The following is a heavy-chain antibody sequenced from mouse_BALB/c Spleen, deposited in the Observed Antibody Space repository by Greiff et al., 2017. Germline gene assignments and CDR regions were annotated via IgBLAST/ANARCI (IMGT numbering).Heavy chain of an antibody. CDR2: ISTYYGDA. CDR3: ARRGQGGAMDY. CDR1: GYTFTDYA. D-gene: IGHD3-3*01. J-gene: IGHJ4*01. V-gene: IGHV1S137*01. Sequence: QVQLQQSGAELVRPGVSVKISCKGSGYTFTDYAMHWVKQSHAKSLEWIGVISTYYGDASYNQKFKGKATMTVDKSSSTAYMELARLTSEDSAIYYCARRGQGGAMDYWGQGTSVTVSS.